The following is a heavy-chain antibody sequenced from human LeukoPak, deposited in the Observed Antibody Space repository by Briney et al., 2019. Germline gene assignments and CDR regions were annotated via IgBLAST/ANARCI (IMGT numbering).Heavy chain of an antibody. CDR2: IWYDGSNK. D-gene: IGHD2-21*02. J-gene: IGHJ4*02. Sequence: GGSLRLSCAASGFTFSSYGMHWVRQAPGKGLEWVAVIWYDGSNKYYADSAKGRFTISRDNSKTTLYLQMNSLRAEDTAVYYCVRDSGMTSISSFDYWGQGTLVTVSS. CDR1: GFTFSSYG. CDR3: VRDSGMTSISSFDY. V-gene: IGHV3-33*01.